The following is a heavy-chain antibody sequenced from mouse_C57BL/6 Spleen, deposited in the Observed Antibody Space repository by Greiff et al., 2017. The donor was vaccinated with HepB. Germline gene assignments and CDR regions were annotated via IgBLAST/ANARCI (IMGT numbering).Heavy chain of an antibody. CDR2: ISSGSSTI. Sequence: EVKLVESGGGLVKPGGSLKLSCAASGFTFSDYGMHWVRQAPEKGLEWVAYISSGSSTIYYADTVKGRFTISRDNAKNTLFLQMTSLRSEDTAMYYCARHCGSGFAYWGQGTLVTVSA. CDR3: ARHCGSGFAY. J-gene: IGHJ3*01. V-gene: IGHV5-17*01. CDR1: GFTFSDYG. D-gene: IGHD6-1*01.